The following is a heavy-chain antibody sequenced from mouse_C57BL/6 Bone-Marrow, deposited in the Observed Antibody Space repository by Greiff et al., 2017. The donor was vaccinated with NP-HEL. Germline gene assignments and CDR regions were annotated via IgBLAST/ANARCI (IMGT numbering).Heavy chain of an antibody. D-gene: IGHD2-3*01. V-gene: IGHV5-4*01. CDR3: ARDEGYYRYFDV. CDR2: ISHGGSYT. Sequence: EVKLMESGGGLVKPGGSLKLSCAASGFTFSSYAMSWVRQTPEKRLEWVATISHGGSYTNYPDNVKGRSTIPRDNAKNTLYLQMSHLKSEDTAMYYCARDEGYYRYFDVGGTGTTVTVSS. CDR1: GFTFSSYA. J-gene: IGHJ1*03.